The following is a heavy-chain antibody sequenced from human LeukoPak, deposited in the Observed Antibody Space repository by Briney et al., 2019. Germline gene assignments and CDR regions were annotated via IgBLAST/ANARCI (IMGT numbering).Heavy chain of an antibody. D-gene: IGHD4-17*01. J-gene: IGHJ4*02. Sequence: GGSLRLSCAASGFTFSSYWMHWVRQAPGKGLVWVPRISGDGSTTSYADSVKGRFTISRDNAKNTLHLQMNSLRVEDTSVYYCARGTYYGSFDLWGQGTLVTVSS. CDR3: ARGTYYGSFDL. CDR1: GFTFSSYW. V-gene: IGHV3-74*01. CDR2: ISGDGSTT.